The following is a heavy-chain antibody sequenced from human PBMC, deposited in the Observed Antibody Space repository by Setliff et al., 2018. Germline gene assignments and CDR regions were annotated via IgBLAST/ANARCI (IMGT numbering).Heavy chain of an antibody. CDR2: LKPGDSGI. CDR3: VRHPYYDSSGYYSYFDY. CDR1: GYTFTNYW. Sequence: GESLTISCQGSGYTFTNYWIGWVRPMPGKGLEWMGILKPGDSGIRYSPSFQGQVTLSADTSIATAYLHWTSLKASDTAMYYCVRHPYYDSSGYYSYFDYWGQGALVTVSS. D-gene: IGHD3-22*01. J-gene: IGHJ4*02. V-gene: IGHV5-51*01.